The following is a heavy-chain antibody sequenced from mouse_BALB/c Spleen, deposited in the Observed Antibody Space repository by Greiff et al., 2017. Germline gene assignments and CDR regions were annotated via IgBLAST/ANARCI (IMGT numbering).Heavy chain of an antibody. D-gene: IGHD1-1*02. CDR2: IYPYNGGT. Sequence: DVKLQESGPELVKPGASVKISCKASGYTFTDYNMHWVKQSHGKSLEWIGYIYPYNGGTGYNQKFKSKATLTVDNSSSTAYMELRSLTSEDSAVYYCAGGGYWYFDVWGAGTTVTVSS. CDR1: GYTFTDYN. V-gene: IGHV1S29*02. J-gene: IGHJ1*01. CDR3: AGGGYWYFDV.